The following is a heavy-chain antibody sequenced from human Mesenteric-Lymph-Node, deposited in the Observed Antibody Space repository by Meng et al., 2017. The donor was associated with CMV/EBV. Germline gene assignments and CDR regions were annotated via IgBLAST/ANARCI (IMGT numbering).Heavy chain of an antibody. Sequence: GESLKISCAASGFTFINYWMSWVRQAPGKGLEWVANIKQDGSETYYVDSVKGRFTISRDNAKKSLYLQMNSLRVEDTAVYYCARDHRNSNYVFRYYYYGMDVWGQGTTVTVSS. CDR1: GFTFINYW. J-gene: IGHJ6*02. CDR3: ARDHRNSNYVFRYYYYGMDV. V-gene: IGHV3-7*01. D-gene: IGHD4-11*01. CDR2: IKQDGSET.